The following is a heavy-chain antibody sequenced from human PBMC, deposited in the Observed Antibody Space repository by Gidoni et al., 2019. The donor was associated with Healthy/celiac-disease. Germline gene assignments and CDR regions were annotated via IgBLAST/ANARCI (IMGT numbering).Heavy chain of an antibody. CDR2: IAYDGSNT. V-gene: IGHV3-30-3*01. Sequence: QVPLVEYGGGVVRHGRSLRLSWAATGVPVSSYAMPWVRQAPGKGLAGVAGIAYDGSNTYSADAVKARFTISRDNSKNTLYLQMTTLRAEDTAVYYCARAAPYGDYVLYFDLWGRGTLVTVSS. D-gene: IGHD4-17*01. CDR1: GVPVSSYA. J-gene: IGHJ2*01. CDR3: ARAAPYGDYVLYFDL.